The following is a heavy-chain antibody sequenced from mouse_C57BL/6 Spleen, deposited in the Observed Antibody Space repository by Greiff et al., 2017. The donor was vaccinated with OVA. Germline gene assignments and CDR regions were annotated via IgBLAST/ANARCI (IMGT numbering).Heavy chain of an antibody. CDR2: ISYDGSN. J-gene: IGHJ2*01. CDR1: GYSITSGYY. CDR3: ARDELGYFDY. Sequence: EVQLVESGPGLVKPSQSLSLTCSVTGYSITSGYYWNWIRQFPGNKLEWMGYISYDGSNNYNPSLKNRISITRDTSKNQFFLKLNSVTTEDTATYYCARDELGYFDYWGQGTTLTVSS. V-gene: IGHV3-6*01. D-gene: IGHD4-1*01.